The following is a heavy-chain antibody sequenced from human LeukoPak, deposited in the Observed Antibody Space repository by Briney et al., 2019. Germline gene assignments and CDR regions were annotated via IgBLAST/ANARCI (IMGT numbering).Heavy chain of an antibody. J-gene: IGHJ4*02. CDR2: IWYDGSNK. D-gene: IGHD6-19*01. CDR3: ARVRTPGYSSGWYYY. V-gene: IGHV3-33*01. Sequence: SGRSLRLSCAASGFTFISYGMHWVRQAPGKGLEWVAVIWYDGSNKYYADSVKGRFTISRDNSKNTLYLQMNSLRAEDTAVYYCARVRTPGYSSGWYYYWGQGTLVTVSS. CDR1: GFTFISYG.